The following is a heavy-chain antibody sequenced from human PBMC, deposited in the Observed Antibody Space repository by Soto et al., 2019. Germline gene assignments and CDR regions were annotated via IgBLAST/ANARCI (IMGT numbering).Heavy chain of an antibody. D-gene: IGHD6-13*01. J-gene: IGHJ4*02. CDR2: VYYSGTT. Sequence: SETLSLTCTVSGGSIDSGDYYWSWIRQPPGKGLEWIGYVYYSGTTNYNPFLKSRVTLSLDKSKNQFTLKMNSVTAADTAVYYCARALSSAAGLYFDYWGQGTRVTVS. V-gene: IGHV4-61*08. CDR3: ARALSSAAGLYFDY. CDR1: GGSIDSGDYY.